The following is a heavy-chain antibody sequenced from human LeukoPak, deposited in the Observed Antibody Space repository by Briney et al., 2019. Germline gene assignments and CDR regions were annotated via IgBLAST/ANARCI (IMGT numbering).Heavy chain of an antibody. CDR2: IRYDGTNI. V-gene: IGHV3-30*02. J-gene: IGHJ4*02. CDR3: AKDRKVFLEWPKGCNDY. D-gene: IGHD3-3*01. CDR1: GFTFSTYG. Sequence: PGGSLRLSCAASGFTFSTYGMHWVCQAPGKGLEWVAFIRYDGTNIYYADSVKGRFTISRDNSKNTLYLQMNSLRAEDTAVYYCAKDRKVFLEWPKGCNDYWGQGTLVTVSS.